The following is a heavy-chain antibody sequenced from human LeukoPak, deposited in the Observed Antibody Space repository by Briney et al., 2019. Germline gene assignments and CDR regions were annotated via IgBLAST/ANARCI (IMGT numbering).Heavy chain of an antibody. CDR3: ARVYCSSTSCYCFDY. D-gene: IGHD2-2*01. J-gene: IGHJ4*02. V-gene: IGHV4-34*01. Sequence: SETLSLTCAVYGGSFSGYYWSWIRQPPGKGLEWIGEINHSGSTNYNPSLKSRVTISVDTSKNQFSLKLSSVTAADTAVYYCARVYCSSTSCYCFDYWGQGTPVTVSS. CDR2: INHSGST. CDR1: GGSFSGYY.